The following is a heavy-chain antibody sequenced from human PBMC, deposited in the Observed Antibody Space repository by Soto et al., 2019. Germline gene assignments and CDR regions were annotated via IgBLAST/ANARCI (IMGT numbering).Heavy chain of an antibody. CDR3: ARHHYGDYEGFDY. CDR1: GYAFTNYW. V-gene: IGHV5-10-1*01. CDR2: IDPSDSYT. D-gene: IGHD4-17*01. Sequence: GESLKISCTGSGYAFTNYWIGWVRQMPGKGLEWMGRIDPSDSYTNYSPSFQGHVTISADKSISTAYLQWSSLKASDTAMYYCARHHYGDYEGFDYWGQGTLVTVSS. J-gene: IGHJ4*02.